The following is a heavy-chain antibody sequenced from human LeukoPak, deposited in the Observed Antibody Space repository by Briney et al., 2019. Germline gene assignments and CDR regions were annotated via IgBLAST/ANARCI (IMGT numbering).Heavy chain of an antibody. CDR2: ISSSGSTI. CDR1: GFTFSDYY. Sequence: SGGSLRLSCAASGFTFSDYYMSWIRQAPGKGLEWVSYISSSGSTIYYADSVKGRFTISRDNAKNSLYLQMNGLRAEDTAVYYCARDATGGSGSYIWFDPWGQGTLVTVSS. D-gene: IGHD3-10*01. J-gene: IGHJ5*02. CDR3: ARDATGGSGSYIWFDP. V-gene: IGHV3-11*01.